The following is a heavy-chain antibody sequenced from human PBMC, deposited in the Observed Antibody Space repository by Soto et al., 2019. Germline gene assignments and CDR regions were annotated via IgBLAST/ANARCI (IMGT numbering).Heavy chain of an antibody. CDR1: GFTFSSYA. V-gene: IGHV3-23*01. CDR2: ISGSGGST. J-gene: IGHJ4*02. Sequence: PGGSLRLSCAASGFTFSSYAMSWVRQAPGKGLEWVSAISGSGGSTYYADSVKGRFTISRDNSKNTLYLQMNSLRAEDTAVYYCAKDSAYSSSWYEVYFDYWGQGTLVTVSS. CDR3: AKDSAYSSSWYEVYFDY. D-gene: IGHD6-13*01.